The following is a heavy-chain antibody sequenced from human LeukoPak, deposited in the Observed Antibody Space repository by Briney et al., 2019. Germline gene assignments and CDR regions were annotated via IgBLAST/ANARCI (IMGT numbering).Heavy chain of an antibody. CDR1: GGSISSGDYY. D-gene: IGHD3-22*01. CDR2: IYYSGST. CDR3: ARVGYYDSSDYYDED. Sequence: SQTLSLTCTVSGGSISSGDYYWSWIRQPPGKGLEWIGYIYYSGSTYYNPSLKSRVTISVDTSKNQFSLKLSSVTAADTAVYYCARVGYYDSSDYYDEDWGQGTPVTVSS. J-gene: IGHJ4*02. V-gene: IGHV4-30-4*01.